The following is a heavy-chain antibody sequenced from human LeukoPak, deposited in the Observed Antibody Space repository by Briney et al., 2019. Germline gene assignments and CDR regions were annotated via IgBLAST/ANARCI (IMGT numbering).Heavy chain of an antibody. CDR1: GFTFSSYW. Sequence: QPGGSLRLSCVASGFTFSSYWMHWVRQAPGKGLVWVSRINSDGSSTSYADSVKGRFTISRDNAKNTVYLQMNSLRVEDTAVYYCARDLYYYGSGRFDWGQGTLVTVSS. J-gene: IGHJ4*02. D-gene: IGHD3-10*01. CDR2: INSDGSST. V-gene: IGHV3-74*01. CDR3: ARDLYYYGSGRFD.